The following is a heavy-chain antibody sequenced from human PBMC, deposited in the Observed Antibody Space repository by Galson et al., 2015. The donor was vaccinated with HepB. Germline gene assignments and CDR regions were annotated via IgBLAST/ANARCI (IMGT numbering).Heavy chain of an antibody. V-gene: IGHV3-9*01. Sequence: LRLSCAASGFTFDDYAMHWVRQAPGKGLEWVSGISWNSGDLGSADSVKDRFSISRDNAKNSLYLQMNSLRTEDTALYYCAKGRGGSNSGGFDYWGQGTLVAVSS. CDR3: AKGRGGSNSGGFDY. CDR2: ISWNSGDL. D-gene: IGHD4-23*01. J-gene: IGHJ4*02. CDR1: GFTFDDYA.